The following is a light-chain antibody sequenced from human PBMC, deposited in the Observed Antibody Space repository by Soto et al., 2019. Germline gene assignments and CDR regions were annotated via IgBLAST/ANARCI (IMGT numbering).Light chain of an antibody. J-gene: IGKJ2*01. CDR2: DAS. CDR3: QQYNSQYT. Sequence: DIQMTQSPSTLSASVGDRVTITCRASQSISSWLAWYQQKPGKAPKLLIYDASSLESGVPSRFSGSGYGTEFTLTISSLQPDDFATYYCQQYNSQYTFGQGTKLEIK. V-gene: IGKV1-5*01. CDR1: QSISSW.